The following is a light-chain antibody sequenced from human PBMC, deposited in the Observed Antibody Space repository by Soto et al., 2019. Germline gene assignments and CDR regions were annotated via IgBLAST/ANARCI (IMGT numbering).Light chain of an antibody. Sequence: DIQMTQSPSSLSASVGDRVTITCRASQDISVYLAWYQQKPGKVPKLLIYSASTLQSGVPSRFSGSGSGTDFTLTISSLQPEDVATYSCQKFNTAPLTFGQGTGLEIK. CDR1: QDISVY. J-gene: IGKJ5*01. CDR2: SAS. CDR3: QKFNTAPLT. V-gene: IGKV1-27*01.